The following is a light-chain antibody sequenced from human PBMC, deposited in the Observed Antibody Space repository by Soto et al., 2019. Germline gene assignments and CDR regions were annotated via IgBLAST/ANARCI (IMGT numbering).Light chain of an antibody. CDR1: QGISSY. CDR3: QQYYSDPWT. V-gene: IGKV1-8*01. CDR2: AAS. J-gene: IGKJ1*01. Sequence: AIRMTQSPSSLSASTGDRVTITCRASQGISSYLAWYQQKPGKAPKLLIYAASTLQSGVPSRFSGSGSGTDFTLPISCLQSEDFATYYCQQYYSDPWTFGQGTKVDI.